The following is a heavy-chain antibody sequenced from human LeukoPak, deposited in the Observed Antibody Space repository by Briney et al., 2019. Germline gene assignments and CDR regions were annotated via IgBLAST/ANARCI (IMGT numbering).Heavy chain of an antibody. D-gene: IGHD5-18*01. CDR3: ARGRGHNYFNY. J-gene: IGHJ4*02. CDR2: IYYSGST. CDR1: GGSISSYY. V-gene: IGHV4-59*01. Sequence: SETLSLTCTVSGGSISSYYWSWIRQPPGKGLEWIGYIYYSGSTNYNPSLKSRITISVDTSKNQFSLKLSSVTAADTVVYYCARGRGHNYFNYWGQGTLVTVSS.